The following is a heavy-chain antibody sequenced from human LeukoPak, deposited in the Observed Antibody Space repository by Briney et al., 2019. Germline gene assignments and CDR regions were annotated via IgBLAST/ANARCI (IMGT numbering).Heavy chain of an antibody. D-gene: IGHD2-21*01. CDR1: GGSISSYY. V-gene: IGHV4-59*12. CDR3: VREFADDAFDI. CDR2: IYYTGNT. Sequence: SETLSLTCTVSGGSISSYYWSWIRQPPGKGLEWIGYIYYTGNTHYNFSLKSRVTISVDKSKNQLSLKLDSVTAADTAVYYCVREFADDAFDIWGQGTMVTVSS. J-gene: IGHJ3*02.